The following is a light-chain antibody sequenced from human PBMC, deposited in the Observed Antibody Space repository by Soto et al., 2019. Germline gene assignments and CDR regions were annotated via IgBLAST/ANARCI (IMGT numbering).Light chain of an antibody. J-gene: IGLJ1*01. Sequence: QSALTQPASVSGSPGQSITISCTGTGSDVGGYKYVSWYQQHPGKAPKLTIYEVSNRPSGVSNRFSGSKSGNTASLTISGLQAEDEADYYCSSYTSSSTPYVFGTGTKVTVL. CDR2: EVS. CDR1: GSDVGGYKY. CDR3: SSYTSSSTPYV. V-gene: IGLV2-14*01.